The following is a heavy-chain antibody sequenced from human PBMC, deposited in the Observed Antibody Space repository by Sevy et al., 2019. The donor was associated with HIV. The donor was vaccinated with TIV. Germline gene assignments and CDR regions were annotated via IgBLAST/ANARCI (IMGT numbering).Heavy chain of an antibody. CDR1: GYTFTSYG. D-gene: IGHD1-1*01. V-gene: IGHV1-18*04. CDR2: ISAYNGNT. CDR3: ARDDGVTTSSYYMDV. J-gene: IGHJ6*03. Sequence: ASVKVSCKASGYTFTSYGISWVRQAPGQGLEWMGWISAYNGNTNYAQKLQGRVTMTTDTSTSTAYMELRSLRSDDTAVYYCARDDGVTTSSYYMDVWGKGTTVTVSS.